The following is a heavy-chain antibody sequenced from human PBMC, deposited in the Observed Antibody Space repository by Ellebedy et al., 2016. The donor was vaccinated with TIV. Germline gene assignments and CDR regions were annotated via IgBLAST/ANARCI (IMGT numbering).Heavy chain of an antibody. CDR3: ARARITMIVVL. CDR2: IYYSGST. CDR1: GGSISSGDYY. V-gene: IGHV4-30-4*01. J-gene: IGHJ4*02. D-gene: IGHD3-22*01. Sequence: SETLSLXXTVSGGSISSGDYYWSWIRQPPGKGLEWIGYIYYSGSTYYNPSLKSRVTISVDTSKNQFSLKLSSVTAADTAVYYCARARITMIVVLWGQGTLVTVSS.